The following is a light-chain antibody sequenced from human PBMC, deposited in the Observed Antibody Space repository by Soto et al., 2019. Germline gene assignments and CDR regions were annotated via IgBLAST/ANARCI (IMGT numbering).Light chain of an antibody. V-gene: IGLV2-23*01. CDR3: CSYAGSSTLV. J-gene: IGLJ2*01. CDR2: EGS. Sequence: QSALTQPASVSGSPGQSITISCTGTSSDVGSYNLVSWYQQHPGKAPKLMIDEGSKRPSGVSNRFSGSKSGNTASLTISGLQAEDEADYYCCSYAGSSTLVFGGGTKVTVL. CDR1: SSDVGSYNL.